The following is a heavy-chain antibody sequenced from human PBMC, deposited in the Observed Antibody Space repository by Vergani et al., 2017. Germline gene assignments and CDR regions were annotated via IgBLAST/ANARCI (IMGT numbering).Heavy chain of an antibody. D-gene: IGHD2/OR15-2a*01. CDR1: GFRVTTYY. CDR3: TRREFSGTTCYGHYFDL. J-gene: IGHJ4*01. V-gene: IGHV3-66*02. Sequence: VELLESGGGLAQPGGSLRVSCSASGFRVTTYYMSWVRQAPGKGLEWVSVIKSDGRTSYAESVRGRFTISRDTSRNAVYLQMNILRVEDTGVYYCTRREFSGTTCYGHYFDLWGHGILVTVSS. CDR2: IKSDGRT.